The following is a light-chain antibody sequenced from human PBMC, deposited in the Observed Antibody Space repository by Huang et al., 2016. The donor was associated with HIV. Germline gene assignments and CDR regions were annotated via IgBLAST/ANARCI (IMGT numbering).Light chain of an antibody. V-gene: IGKV2-28*01. CDR3: MQALQTPRT. CDR1: HHLLHSNGDHY. Sequence: DIVLTQSPPSLPVTPGEPASISCRSRHHLLHSNGDHYLDWYLQRPGQPQQLLNYFGSNLAPGVPDRFSVSGSVTYFTLKISRVESEDVGVYYCMQALQTPRTFGQGTRLAI. CDR2: FGS. J-gene: IGKJ5*01.